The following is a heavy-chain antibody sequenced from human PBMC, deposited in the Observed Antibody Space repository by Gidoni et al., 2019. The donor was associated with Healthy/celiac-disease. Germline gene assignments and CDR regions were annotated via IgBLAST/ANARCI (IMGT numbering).Heavy chain of an antibody. Sequence: QVQLQQWGAGLLKPSATLSLTCAVYGGSFSGYYWSWSRPPPGKGLEWIGEINHSGSTNYNPSLKSRVTISVDTSKNQFSLKLSAVTAADTAVYYCARGAGSTSYQTSWWFDPWGQGTLVTVSS. V-gene: IGHV4-34*01. D-gene: IGHD2-2*01. CDR2: INHSGST. CDR1: GGSFSGYY. CDR3: ARGAGSTSYQTSWWFDP. J-gene: IGHJ5*02.